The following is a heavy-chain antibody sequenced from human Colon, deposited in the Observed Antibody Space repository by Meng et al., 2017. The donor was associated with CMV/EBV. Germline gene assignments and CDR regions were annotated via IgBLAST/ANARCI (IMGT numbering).Heavy chain of an antibody. V-gene: IGHV3-74*01. Sequence: EVQLVESGGGVVQPGGSLTLSCEVSGFIFSNYWMHWVRQAPGKGLVWISRIKNDGSTTGYADSVKGRFTISRDNAKNTLYLQMNSLRAEDTAMYYCARDIFWGQSDYWGQGTLVTASS. J-gene: IGHJ4*02. CDR1: GFIFSNYW. CDR3: ARDIFWGQSDY. CDR2: IKNDGSTT. D-gene: IGHD3-9*01.